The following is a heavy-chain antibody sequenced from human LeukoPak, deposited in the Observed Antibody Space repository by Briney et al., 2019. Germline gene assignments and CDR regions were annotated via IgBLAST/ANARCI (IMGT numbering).Heavy chain of an antibody. Sequence: GGSLRLSCAASGFTFSSYWMNWVRQAPGKGLEWVANIKQDGSEKYYVDSVKGRFTISRDNSKNTLCLQMNSLRAEDTAVYYCAKEMWPTVTTPGHTHFDYWGQGTLVTVSS. D-gene: IGHD4-17*01. V-gene: IGHV3-7*01. J-gene: IGHJ4*02. CDR2: IKQDGSEK. CDR1: GFTFSSYW. CDR3: AKEMWPTVTTPGHTHFDY.